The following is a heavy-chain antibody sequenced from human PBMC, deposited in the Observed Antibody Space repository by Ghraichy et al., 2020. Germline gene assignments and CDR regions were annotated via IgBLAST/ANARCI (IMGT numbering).Heavy chain of an antibody. J-gene: IGHJ4*02. D-gene: IGHD4-11*01. V-gene: IGHV3-21*01. CDR2: ISYSSYYN. Sequence: GGSLRLSCAASGFAFSSYNMNWVRQAPGKGLEWVSTISYSSYYNYYADSVKGRFTISRDNAQNALFLHMSGLRFEDTAVYYCYTDVPQYHYNNYGDLWGQGTLVTVSS. CDR1: GFAFSSYN. CDR3: YTDVPQYHYNNYGDL.